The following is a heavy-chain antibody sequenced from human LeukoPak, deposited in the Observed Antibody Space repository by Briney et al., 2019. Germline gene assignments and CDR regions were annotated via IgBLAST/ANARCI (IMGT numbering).Heavy chain of an antibody. V-gene: IGHV3-74*01. CDR2: INTAGSST. Sequence: GGSLRLSCAASGFTFSNYWMHWVRQTPGKGPVWVSRINTAGSSTSYADSVKGRFTISRDNSKNTLYLQMNSLRAEDTAVYYCAKDFLKSITLIRGVRSWVGYFDSWGQGTLVTVSS. D-gene: IGHD3-10*01. CDR1: GFTFSNYW. CDR3: AKDFLKSITLIRGVRSWVGYFDS. J-gene: IGHJ4*02.